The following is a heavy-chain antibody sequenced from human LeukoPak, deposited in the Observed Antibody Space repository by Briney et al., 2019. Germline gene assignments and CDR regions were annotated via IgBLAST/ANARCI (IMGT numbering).Heavy chain of an antibody. V-gene: IGHV3-11*04. CDR2: ISSSGSTI. D-gene: IGHD7-27*01. Sequence: GGSLRLSCAASGFTFSDYYMSWIRQAPGKGLEWVSYISSSGSTIYYADSVKGRFTISRDNAKNSLYLQMNSLRAEDTAVYYCARDRTGGSYYYYDYMDVWGKGTTVTISS. CDR3: ARDRTGGSYYYYDYMDV. J-gene: IGHJ6*03. CDR1: GFTFSDYY.